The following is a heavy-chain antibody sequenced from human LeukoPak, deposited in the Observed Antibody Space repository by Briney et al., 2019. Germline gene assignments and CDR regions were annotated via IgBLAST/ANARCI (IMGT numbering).Heavy chain of an antibody. CDR3: AKDLGYYYDSSGYSWGY. Sequence: GASVKVSCKASGGTFSSYAISWVRQAPGQGLEWMGGIIPIFGAANYAQKFQGRVTITADESTSTAYMELCSLRSEDTAVYYCAKDLGYYYDSSGYSWGYWGQGTLVTVSS. D-gene: IGHD3-22*01. CDR1: GGTFSSYA. CDR2: IIPIFGAA. V-gene: IGHV1-69*01. J-gene: IGHJ4*02.